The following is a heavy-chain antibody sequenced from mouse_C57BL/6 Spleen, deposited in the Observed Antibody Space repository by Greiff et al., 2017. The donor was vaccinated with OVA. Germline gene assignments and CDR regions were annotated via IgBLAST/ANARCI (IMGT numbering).Heavy chain of an antibody. CDR2: IDHENGDT. Sequence: EVKLMESGAELVRPGASVKLSCTASGFNIKDDYMHWVKQRPEQGLEWIGWIDHENGDTEYASKFQGKATITADTSSNTAYLQLSSLTSEDTAVYYCTTVTTYGSSHWYFDVWGTGTTVTVSS. CDR1: GFNIKDDY. CDR3: TTVTTYGSSHWYFDV. D-gene: IGHD1-1*01. V-gene: IGHV14-4*01. J-gene: IGHJ1*03.